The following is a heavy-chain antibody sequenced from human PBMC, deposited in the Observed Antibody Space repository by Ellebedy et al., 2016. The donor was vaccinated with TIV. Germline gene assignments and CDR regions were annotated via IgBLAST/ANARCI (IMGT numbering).Heavy chain of an antibody. D-gene: IGHD4-23*01. J-gene: IGHJ4*02. CDR2: IYNSGST. CDR1: GGSISSGGYY. V-gene: IGHV4-31*03. CDR3: ARGHYGGNGGDFFDY. Sequence: MPSETLSLTCTVSGGSISSGGYYWSWIRQHPGKGLEWIGYIYNSGSTYHNPSLKSRLTIPVDTSENQFSLQLSSVTAADTAVYYCARGHYGGNGGDFFDYWGQGTLVTVAS.